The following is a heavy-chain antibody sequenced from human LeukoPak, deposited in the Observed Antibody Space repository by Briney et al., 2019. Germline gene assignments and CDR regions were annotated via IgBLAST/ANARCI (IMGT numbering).Heavy chain of an antibody. V-gene: IGHV4-39*07. CDR3: ARETGYYEPRHQIDY. CDR1: GSSISSSSYY. Sequence: SETLSLTCTVSGSSISSSSYYWGWIRQPPGKGLEWIGSIYYSGSTYYNPSLKSRVTISVDTSKNQFSLKLSSVTAADTAVYYCARETGYYEPRHQIDYWGQGTLVTVSS. J-gene: IGHJ4*02. CDR2: IYYSGST. D-gene: IGHD3-22*01.